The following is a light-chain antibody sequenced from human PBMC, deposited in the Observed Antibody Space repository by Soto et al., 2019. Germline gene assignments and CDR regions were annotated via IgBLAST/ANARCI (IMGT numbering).Light chain of an antibody. CDR1: NSDVGGYNY. V-gene: IGLV2-11*01. J-gene: IGLJ1*01. Sequence: QSALTQPRSVSGSPGQSVTISCTGTNSDVGGYNYVSWYQQRPGKAPKLMIFDVTKRPSGVPDRFSGSKSGNTASLTISGLQAEDEADYYCCSYAGSHLYVFGTGTK. CDR2: DVT. CDR3: CSYAGSHLYV.